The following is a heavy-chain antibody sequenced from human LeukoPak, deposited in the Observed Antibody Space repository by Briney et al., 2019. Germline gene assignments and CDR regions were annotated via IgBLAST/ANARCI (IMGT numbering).Heavy chain of an antibody. J-gene: IGHJ5*02. Sequence: GESLKISCKGSGYSFTSYWIGWVRQMPGKGLDWMGIIYPGDSDTRYSPSFQGQVTISADKSISTAYLQWSSLKASDTAMYYCARPKLVGARLRVLDPWGQGTLVTVSS. V-gene: IGHV5-51*01. D-gene: IGHD6-6*01. CDR3: ARPKLVGARLRVLDP. CDR1: GYSFTSYW. CDR2: IYPGDSDT.